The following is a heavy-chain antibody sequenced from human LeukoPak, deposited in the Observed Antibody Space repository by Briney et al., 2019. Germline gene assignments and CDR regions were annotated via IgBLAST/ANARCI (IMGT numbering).Heavy chain of an antibody. D-gene: IGHD6-19*01. Sequence: PSETLSLTCTVSGYSISSGYYWGWIRQPPGKGLEWIGSIYHSGSTYYNPSLKSRVTISVDTSKNQFSLKLSSVTAADTAVYYCAGVSGAVAGTVFDYWGQGTLVTVSS. CDR3: AGVSGAVAGTVFDY. V-gene: IGHV4-38-2*02. CDR2: IYHSGST. J-gene: IGHJ4*02. CDR1: GYSISSGYY.